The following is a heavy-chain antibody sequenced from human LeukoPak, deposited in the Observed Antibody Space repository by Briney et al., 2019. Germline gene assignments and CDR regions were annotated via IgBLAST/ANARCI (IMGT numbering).Heavy chain of an antibody. J-gene: IGHJ3*02. Sequence: SETLSLTCAVYGGSFSTYYWGWIRQPPGKGLEWIGSIYYSGSTYYNPSLKSRVTISVDTSKNQFSLKLSSVTAADTAVYYCARRYQLLKAFDIWGQGTMVTVSS. CDR3: ARRYQLLKAFDI. V-gene: IGHV4-39*01. CDR2: IYYSGST. CDR1: GGSFSTYY. D-gene: IGHD2-2*01.